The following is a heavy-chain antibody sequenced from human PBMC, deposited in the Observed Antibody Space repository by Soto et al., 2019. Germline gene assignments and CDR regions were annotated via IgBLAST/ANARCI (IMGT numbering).Heavy chain of an antibody. J-gene: IGHJ6*02. CDR2: IYYSGST. Sequence: PTEPLSLTFTVSGGCISRSSYYWGGIRQPPGKGLEWIGYIYYSGSTNYNPSLKSRVTISVDTSKNQFSTKMSSVTPAETDVSYCAIEELTMVRGVILGGRDVXGQVTTV. V-gene: IGHV4-61*05. CDR1: GGCISRSSYY. D-gene: IGHD3-10*01. CDR3: AIEELTMVRGVILGGRDV.